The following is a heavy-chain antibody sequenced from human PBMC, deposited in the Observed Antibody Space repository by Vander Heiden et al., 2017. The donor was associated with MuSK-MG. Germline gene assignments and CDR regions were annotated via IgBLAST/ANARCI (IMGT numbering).Heavy chain of an antibody. CDR3: ARTTYYYDSSGYYLSWFDP. CDR1: GFTFISYT. Sequence: EVQLVESGGGLVQPGGSLRLSCAASGFTFISYTMNWVRQAPGKGLEWVSYISSSSSTIYYADSVKGRFTISRDNAKNSLFLQMNSLRAEDTAGYYCARTTYYYDSSGYYLSWFDPWGQGTLVTVSS. D-gene: IGHD3-22*01. V-gene: IGHV3-48*01. CDR2: ISSSSSTI. J-gene: IGHJ5*02.